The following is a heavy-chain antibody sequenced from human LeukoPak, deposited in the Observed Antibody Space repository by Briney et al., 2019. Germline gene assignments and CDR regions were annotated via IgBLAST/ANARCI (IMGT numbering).Heavy chain of an antibody. V-gene: IGHV4-59*01. J-gene: IGHJ4*02. CDR1: GGSSSSYY. CDR2: IYYSGST. D-gene: IGHD3-3*01. Sequence: SETLSLTCAVYGGSSSSYYWSWIRQPPGKRLEWIGHIYYSGSTNYNPSLKSRVTISVDTSKNQFSLKLSSVTAADTAVYYCASRSSIWSGYQDTLYYFDSWGQGTLVTVSS. CDR3: ASRSSIWSGYQDTLYYFDS.